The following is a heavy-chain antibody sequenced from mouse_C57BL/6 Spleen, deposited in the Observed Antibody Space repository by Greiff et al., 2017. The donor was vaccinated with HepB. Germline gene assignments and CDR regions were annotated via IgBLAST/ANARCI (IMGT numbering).Heavy chain of an antibody. CDR3: ASPNWGYFDY. D-gene: IGHD4-1*01. V-gene: IGHV5-17*01. CDR1: GFTFSDYG. Sequence: EVKVVESGGGLVKPGGSLKLSCAASGFTFSDYGMHWVRQAPEKGLEWVAYISSGSSTIYYADTVKGRFTISRDNAKNTLFLQMTSLRSEDTAMYYCASPNWGYFDYWGQGTTLTVSS. CDR2: ISSGSSTI. J-gene: IGHJ2*01.